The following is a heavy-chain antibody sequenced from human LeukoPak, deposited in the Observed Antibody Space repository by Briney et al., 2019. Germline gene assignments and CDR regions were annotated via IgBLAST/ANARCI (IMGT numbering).Heavy chain of an antibody. D-gene: IGHD6-13*01. CDR3: ARGNGLAAAGTDY. V-gene: IGHV4-31*03. Sequence: SETLSLTCTVSGGSISSGGYYWSWIRQHPGKGLEWIGYIYYSGSTYYNPSLKSRVTISVDMSKNQFSLKLSSVTAADTAVYYCARGNGLAAAGTDYWGQGTLVTVSS. CDR1: GGSISSGGYY. J-gene: IGHJ4*02. CDR2: IYYSGST.